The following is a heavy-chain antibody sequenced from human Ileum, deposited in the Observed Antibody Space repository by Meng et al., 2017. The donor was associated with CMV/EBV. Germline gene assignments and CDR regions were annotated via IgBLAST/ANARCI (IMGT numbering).Heavy chain of an antibody. J-gene: IGHJ4*02. CDR1: GGSINDYC. CDR3: ARGPGASTREGFDL. V-gene: IGHV4-4*07. CDR2: FYSSDTY. Sequence: QVRLKASGPGLGRTPTTLSRTCTVAGGSINDYCGGWIRQSAGKALEWIGRFYSSDTYNYHPSLNSRVTMSLDTSKKQFSLILSSVTAADTARYYCARGPGASTREGFDLWGLGTLVTVSS. D-gene: IGHD1-26*01.